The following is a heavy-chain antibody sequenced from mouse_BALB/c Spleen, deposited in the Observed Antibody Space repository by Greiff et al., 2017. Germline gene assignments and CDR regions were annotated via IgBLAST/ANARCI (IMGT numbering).Heavy chain of an antibody. J-gene: IGHJ2*01. V-gene: IGHV5-6*01. Sequence: EVQLVESGGDLVKPGGSLKLSCAASGFTFSSYGMAWVRQTPDKRLEWVATISSGGGYTYYPDSVKGRFTISRDNAKNTLYLQMSSLKSEDTAMYYCARQVWDPYFDYWGQGTTLTVSS. D-gene: IGHD4-1*01. CDR2: ISSGGGYT. CDR3: ARQVWDPYFDY. CDR1: GFTFSSYG.